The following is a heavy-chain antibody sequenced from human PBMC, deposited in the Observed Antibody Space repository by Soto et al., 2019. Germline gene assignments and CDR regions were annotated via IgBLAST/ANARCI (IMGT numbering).Heavy chain of an antibody. D-gene: IGHD6-25*01. CDR2: IIPIFGTA. Sequence: SVKVSCKASGGTFSSYAISWVRQAPGQGLEWMGGIIPIFGTANYAQKFQGRVTITADESTSTAYMELSSLRSEDTAVYYCARSDRAAGFLSSFDYWGQGTLVTVS. J-gene: IGHJ4*02. CDR3: ARSDRAAGFLSSFDY. V-gene: IGHV1-69*13. CDR1: GGTFSSYA.